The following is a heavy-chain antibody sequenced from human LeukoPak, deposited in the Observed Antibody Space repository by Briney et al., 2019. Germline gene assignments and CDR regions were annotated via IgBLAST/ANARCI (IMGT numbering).Heavy chain of an antibody. CDR3: AKDFDWAAGPPYFDY. CDR1: GFTFSSYA. J-gene: IGHJ4*02. D-gene: IGHD6-13*01. Sequence: TGGSLRLSCAASGFTFSSYAMSWVRQAPGKGLEWVSAISGSGGSTYYADSVKGRFTISRDNSKNTLYLQMGSLRAEDTAVYYCAKDFDWAAGPPYFDYWGQGTLVTVSS. V-gene: IGHV3-23*01. CDR2: ISGSGGST.